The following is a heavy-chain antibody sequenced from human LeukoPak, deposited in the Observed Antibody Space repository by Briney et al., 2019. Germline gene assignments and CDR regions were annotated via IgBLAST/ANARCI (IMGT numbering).Heavy chain of an antibody. CDR3: ARREARYYFDY. CDR2: IYYSGST. J-gene: IGHJ4*02. V-gene: IGHV4-38-2*02. Sequence: SETLSLTCTVSGYSIISGYYWGWIRQPPRKGLEWIGSIYYSGSTYYNPSLKSRVTISVDTSKNQFSLKLSSVTAADTAVYYCARREARYYFDYWGQGTLVTVSS. CDR1: GYSIISGYY. D-gene: IGHD1-26*01.